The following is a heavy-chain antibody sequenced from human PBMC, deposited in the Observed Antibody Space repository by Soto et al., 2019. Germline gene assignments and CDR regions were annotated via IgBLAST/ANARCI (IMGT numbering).Heavy chain of an antibody. D-gene: IGHD6-13*01. CDR2: ISGSGMST. J-gene: IGHJ4*02. CDR3: AKDRVAAAGSPYYFDY. Sequence: EVQLLESGGGLVQAGGSLRLSCAASGFTFSNYAMSWVRQAPGKGLERVSGISGSGMSTYYADSVKGRFTISSDNSKNTLYLQLNSLRAEDTAVYYCAKDRVAAAGSPYYFDYWGQGTLVTVSS. CDR1: GFTFSNYA. V-gene: IGHV3-23*01.